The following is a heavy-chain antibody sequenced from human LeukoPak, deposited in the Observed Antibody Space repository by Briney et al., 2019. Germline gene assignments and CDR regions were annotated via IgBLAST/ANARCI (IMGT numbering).Heavy chain of an antibody. J-gene: IGHJ2*01. Sequence: GGSLRLSCAASGFTFSSYGMHWVRQAPGKGLEWVSSISGGDVSTSYADSVKGRFIIARDDSKNTLYLEMDSLRADDTAVYYCAKPSGRVRGWYFDLWGRGTVVTVSS. V-gene: IGHV3-23*01. CDR2: ISGGDVST. D-gene: IGHD3-10*02. CDR1: GFTFSSYG. CDR3: AKPSGRVRGWYFDL.